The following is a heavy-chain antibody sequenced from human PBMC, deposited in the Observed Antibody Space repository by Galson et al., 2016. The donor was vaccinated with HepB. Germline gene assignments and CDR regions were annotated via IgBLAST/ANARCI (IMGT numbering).Heavy chain of an antibody. V-gene: IGHV3-9*01. J-gene: IGHJ5*02. Sequence: SLRLSCAASGFTFDDFAMHWVRQPPGKGLEWVSSISSNSISLVYADSVKGRFTISRDNAKKSLYLQMNSLRPDDTALYYCALGYSSGWSPFRFDPWGQGTLVAVSS. CDR1: GFTFDDFA. CDR2: ISSNSISL. D-gene: IGHD6-19*01. CDR3: ALGYSSGWSPFRFDP.